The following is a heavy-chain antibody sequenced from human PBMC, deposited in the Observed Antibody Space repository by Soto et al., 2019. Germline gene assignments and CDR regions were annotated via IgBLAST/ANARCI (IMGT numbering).Heavy chain of an antibody. V-gene: IGHV3-30-3*01. J-gene: IGHJ4*02. Sequence: GGSLRLSCAASGFTFSTYAMHWVRQAPGKGLEWVAVISYDGNSKYFADSVKGRFTISRDNSKNTLYLQMNSLRGEDTAVYYCARATQWLLDYWGQGTLVTVSS. CDR1: GFTFSTYA. CDR2: ISYDGNSK. D-gene: IGHD6-19*01. CDR3: ARATQWLLDY.